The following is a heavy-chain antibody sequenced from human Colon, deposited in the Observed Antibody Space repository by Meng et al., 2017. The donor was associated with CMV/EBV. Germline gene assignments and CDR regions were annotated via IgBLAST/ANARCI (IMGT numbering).Heavy chain of an antibody. CDR1: GFTVRNNY. CDR3: ARFVFNRTPSTYY. Sequence: EVQLLESGGDLVQPGGSLILSCAVSGFTVRNNYMSWVRQAQGNGLEWVSVIYSGGNRVDADSVKGRFTISRDNSKNTVDLQMNSLRLEDTAIYYCARFVFNRTPSTYYWGQGTLFTVSS. D-gene: IGHD2/OR15-2a*01. CDR2: IYSGGNR. V-gene: IGHV3-66*02. J-gene: IGHJ4*02.